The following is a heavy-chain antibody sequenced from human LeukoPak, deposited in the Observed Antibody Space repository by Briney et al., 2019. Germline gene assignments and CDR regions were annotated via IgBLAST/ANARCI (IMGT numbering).Heavy chain of an antibody. J-gene: IGHJ4*02. V-gene: IGHV3-33*01. CDR2: IWYDGSNK. CDR1: GFTFSSYG. CDR3: AIFNIVGAHGDFDY. Sequence: GRSLRLPCAASGFTFSSYGMHWVRQAPGKGLEWVAVIWYDGSNKYYADSVKGRLTISRDNSKNTLYLQMNSLRAEDTAVYYCAIFNIVGAHGDFDYWGQGTLVTVSS. D-gene: IGHD1-26*01.